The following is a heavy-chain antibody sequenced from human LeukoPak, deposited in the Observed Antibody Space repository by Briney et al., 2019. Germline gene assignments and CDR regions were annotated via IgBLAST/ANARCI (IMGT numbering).Heavy chain of an antibody. D-gene: IGHD2-15*01. CDR1: GFTFTSSA. V-gene: IGHV1-58*02. CDR2: IVVGSGNT. CDR3: AADLGYCSGGSCPRPYYYYYMDV. J-gene: IGHJ6*03. Sequence: SVKVSCKASGFTFTSSAMQWVRQARGQRLEWIGWIVVGSGNTNYAQKSQERVTITTDISTSTAYMELSSLRSEDTAVYYCAADLGYCSGGSCPRPYYYYYMDVWGKGTTVTVSS.